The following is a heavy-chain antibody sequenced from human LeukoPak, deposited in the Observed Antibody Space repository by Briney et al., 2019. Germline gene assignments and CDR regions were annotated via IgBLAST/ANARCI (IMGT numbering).Heavy chain of an antibody. CDR2: ISAYNGNT. CDR3: ARSSIIAAAGPYYFDY. V-gene: IGHV1-18*01. J-gene: IGHJ4*02. Sequence: ASVKVSFTASGYTFTIYGISWVRQPPGQGLEWMGWISAYNGNTNYAQKLQGRVTMTTDTSTSTAYMELRSLRSDDTAVYYCARSSIIAAAGPYYFDYWGQGTLVTVSS. D-gene: IGHD6-13*01. CDR1: GYTFTIYG.